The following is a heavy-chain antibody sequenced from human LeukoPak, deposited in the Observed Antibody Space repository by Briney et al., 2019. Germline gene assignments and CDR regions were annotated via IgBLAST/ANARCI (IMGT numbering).Heavy chain of an antibody. CDR2: ISSSSSYI. D-gene: IGHD4-17*01. Sequence: GGSLRLSCAASGSTFSSYAMNWVRQAPGKGLEWVSSISSSSSYIYYADSVKGRFTISRDNAKNSLYLQMNSLRAEDTAVYYCARAPTVTTSWFDPWGQGTLVTVSS. V-gene: IGHV3-21*01. CDR3: ARAPTVTTSWFDP. J-gene: IGHJ5*02. CDR1: GSTFSSYA.